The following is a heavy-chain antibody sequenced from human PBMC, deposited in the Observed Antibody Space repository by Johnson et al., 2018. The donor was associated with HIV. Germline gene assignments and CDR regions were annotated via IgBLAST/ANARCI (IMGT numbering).Heavy chain of an antibody. V-gene: IGHV3-20*04. CDR1: GFTFDDYG. CDR2: INWNGGST. D-gene: IGHD3-22*01. Sequence: VQVLESGGGVVRPGGSLRLSCAASGFTFDDYGMSWVRQAPGKGLEWVSGINWNGGSTDYAESVRGRFTLSRDNAKSSLYLQMNSPRAEDTALYYCARGLNSGYNDAFDIWGQGTMVTFSS. CDR3: ARGLNSGYNDAFDI. J-gene: IGHJ3*02.